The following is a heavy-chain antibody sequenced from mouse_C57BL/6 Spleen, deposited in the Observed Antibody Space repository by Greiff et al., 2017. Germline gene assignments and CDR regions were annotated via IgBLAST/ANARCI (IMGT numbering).Heavy chain of an antibody. CDR2: INPNYGTT. Sequence: VHVKQSGPELVKPGASVKISCKASGYSFTDYNMNWVKQSNGKSLEWIGVINPNYGTTSYNQKFKGKATLTVDQSSSTAYMQLNSLTSEDSAVYYWARDYYGSSPHFDYWGQGTTLTVSS. CDR1: GYSFTDYN. D-gene: IGHD1-1*01. CDR3: ARDYYGSSPHFDY. J-gene: IGHJ2*01. V-gene: IGHV1-39*01.